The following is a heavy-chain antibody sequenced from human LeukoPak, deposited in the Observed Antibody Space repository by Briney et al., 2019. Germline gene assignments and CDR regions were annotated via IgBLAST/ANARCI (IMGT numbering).Heavy chain of an antibody. J-gene: IGHJ4*02. CDR3: ARLHRGPTVTNDY. D-gene: IGHD4-11*01. CDR2: INHSGST. CDR1: GGSFSGYY. V-gene: IGHV4-34*01. Sequence: PETLSLTCAVYGGSFSGYYWSWIRQPPGKGLEWIGEINHSGSTNYNPSLKSRVTISVDTSKNQFSLKLSSVTAADTAVYYCARLHRGPTVTNDYWGQGTLVTVSS.